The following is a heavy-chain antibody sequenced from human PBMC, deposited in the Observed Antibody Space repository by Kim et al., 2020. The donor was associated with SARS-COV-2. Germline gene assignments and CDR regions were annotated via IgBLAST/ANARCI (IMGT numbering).Heavy chain of an antibody. D-gene: IGHD2-2*01. CDR3: ARRRSSRDGYSDY. J-gene: IGHJ4*02. CDR2: ISSSSSTI. CDR1: GFTFSSYS. V-gene: IGHV3-48*04. Sequence: GGSLRLSCAASGFTFSSYSMNWVRQAPGKGLEWVSYISSSSSTIYYADSVKGRFTISRDNAKNSLYLQMNSLRAEDTAVYYCARRRSSRDGYSDYWGQGTLVTVSS.